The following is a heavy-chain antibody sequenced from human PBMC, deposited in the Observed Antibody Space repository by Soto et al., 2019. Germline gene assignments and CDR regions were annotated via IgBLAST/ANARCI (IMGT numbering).Heavy chain of an antibody. Sequence: ASVKVSCKASGGTFSSYAISWVRQAPGQGLEWMGGIIPIFGTANYAQKFQGRVTITADKSTSTAYMELSSLRSEDTAVYYCARVFGLVDYGSGSYMGYWGQGTLVTVS. CDR1: GGTFSSYA. V-gene: IGHV1-69*06. CDR3: ARVFGLVDYGSGSYMGY. CDR2: IIPIFGTA. D-gene: IGHD3-10*01. J-gene: IGHJ4*02.